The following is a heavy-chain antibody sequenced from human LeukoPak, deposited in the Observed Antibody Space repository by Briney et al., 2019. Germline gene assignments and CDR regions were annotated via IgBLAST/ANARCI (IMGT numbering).Heavy chain of an antibody. CDR1: GGSISSGSYY. CDR3: ARDDGWGIVVVPAAHDAFDI. D-gene: IGHD2-2*01. Sequence: SQTLSLTCTVSGGSISSGSYYWSWIRQPAGKGLEWIGRIYTSGSTNYNPSLKSRVTISVDTSKNQFSLKLSSVTAADTAVYYCARDDGWGIVVVPAAHDAFDIWGQGTMVTVSS. V-gene: IGHV4-61*02. CDR2: IYTSGST. J-gene: IGHJ3*02.